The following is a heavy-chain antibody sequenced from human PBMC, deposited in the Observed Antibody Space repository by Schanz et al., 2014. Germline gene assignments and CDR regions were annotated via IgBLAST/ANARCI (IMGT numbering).Heavy chain of an antibody. CDR1: GGSISSSSYY. V-gene: IGHV4-39*01. Sequence: QLQLQESGPGLVKPSETLSLTCTVSGGSISSSSYYWGWIRQPPGKGLEWIGSIYYSGSTYYNPSLNVRVPIPVDTSKTQFSLKLSSVTAADTAVYYCARHSGYYYYYGMDVWGQGTTVTVSS. CDR3: ARHSGYYYYYGMDV. J-gene: IGHJ6*02. CDR2: IYYSGST.